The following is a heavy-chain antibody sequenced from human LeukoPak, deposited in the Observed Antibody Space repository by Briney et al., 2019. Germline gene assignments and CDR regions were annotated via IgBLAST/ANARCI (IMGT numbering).Heavy chain of an antibody. CDR1: GFTFSSYS. CDR3: ARSSRPKEYCSSTSCYMNHFDY. V-gene: IGHV3-21*01. Sequence: PGGSLRLSCAASGFTFSSYSMNWVRQAPGKGLEWVSSISSSSSYIYYADSVKGRFTISRDNAKNSLYLQMNSLRAEDTAVYYCARSSRPKEYCSSTSCYMNHFDYWGQGTLVTVSS. D-gene: IGHD2-2*02. CDR2: ISSSSSYI. J-gene: IGHJ4*02.